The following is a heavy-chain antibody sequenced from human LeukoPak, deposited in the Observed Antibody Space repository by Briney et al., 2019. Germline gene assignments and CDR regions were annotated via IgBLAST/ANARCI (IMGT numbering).Heavy chain of an antibody. CDR2: ISASGANT. D-gene: IGHD5-12*01. CDR1: GFTFSGYG. J-gene: IGHJ4*02. V-gene: IGHV3-23*01. Sequence: AGGSLRLSCAASGFTFSGYGMSWVRQAPGKGLEYVSAISASGANTYYADSVKGRFTISRDNSKNTLYLQMNSLRAEDTAVYYCAKGGHIVATITFDYWGQGTLVTVSS. CDR3: AKGGHIVATITFDY.